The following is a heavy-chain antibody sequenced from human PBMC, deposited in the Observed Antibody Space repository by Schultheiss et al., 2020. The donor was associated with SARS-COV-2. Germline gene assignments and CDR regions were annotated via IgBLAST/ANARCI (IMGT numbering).Heavy chain of an antibody. CDR3: AKPRIQLWSYYGMDV. Sequence: GGSLRLSCAASGFTFSSYGMHWVRQAPGKGLEWVVVISYDGSNKYYADSVKGRFTISRDNSKNTLYLQMNSLRAEDTAVYYCAKPRIQLWSYYGMDVWGQGTTVTVSS. CDR2: ISYDGSNK. D-gene: IGHD5-18*01. CDR1: GFTFSSYG. V-gene: IGHV3-30*18. J-gene: IGHJ6*02.